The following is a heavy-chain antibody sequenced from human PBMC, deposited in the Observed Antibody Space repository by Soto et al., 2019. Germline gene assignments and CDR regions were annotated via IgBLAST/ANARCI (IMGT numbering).Heavy chain of an antibody. CDR1: GGSISSGDYY. Sequence: SETLSLTCTVSGGSISSGDYYWSWIRQPPGKGLEWIGYIYYSGSTYYNPSLKSRVTISVDTSKNQFSLKLSSVTAADTAVYYCAREGRGGPPKQSPNWFDPWGQGTLVTV. D-gene: IGHD1-26*01. J-gene: IGHJ5*02. CDR2: IYYSGST. V-gene: IGHV4-30-4*01. CDR3: AREGRGGPPKQSPNWFDP.